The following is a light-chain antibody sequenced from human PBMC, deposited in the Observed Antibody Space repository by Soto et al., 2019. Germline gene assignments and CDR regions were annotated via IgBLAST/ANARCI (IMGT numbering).Light chain of an antibody. CDR1: QGITSW. V-gene: IGKV1-12*01. J-gene: IGKJ4*01. Sequence: DIQMTQSPSSLSASVGDRVTITCRASQGITSWLAWYQQKPGKAPKLLIYAASSLQSGVPSRFSGSVSGTDFTPTISRLHPEDFATYYCQQTSIFPLTFGGGTKVEIK. CDR2: AAS. CDR3: QQTSIFPLT.